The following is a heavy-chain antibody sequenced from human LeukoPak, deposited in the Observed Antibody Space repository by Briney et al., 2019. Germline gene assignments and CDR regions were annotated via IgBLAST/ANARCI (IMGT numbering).Heavy chain of an antibody. CDR2: INQNGSNK. D-gene: IGHD3-22*01. J-gene: IGHJ4*02. V-gene: IGHV3-7*04. CDR1: GFTFSNYG. Sequence: GGSLRLSCAASGFTFSNYGMSWVRQAPGKGLKWVANINQNGSNKYYVDSVTGRFTISRDNAKNSLYLQMNSLRAEDTAVYYCARDRDYYDSSGYYAHYLDYWGQGTLVTVSS. CDR3: ARDRDYYDSSGYYAHYLDY.